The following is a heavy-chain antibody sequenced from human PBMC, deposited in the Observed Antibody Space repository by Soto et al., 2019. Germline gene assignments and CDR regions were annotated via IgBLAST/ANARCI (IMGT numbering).Heavy chain of an antibody. CDR2: ISAYNGNT. V-gene: IGHV1-18*01. Sequence: ASVKVSCKASGYTFTSYGISWVRQAPGQGLEWMGWISAYNGNTNYAQKLQGRVTMTTDTSTSTAYMELRSLRSDDTAVYYCAINIQFRIAAAVNFDYWGQGTLVTV. CDR1: GYTFTSYG. CDR3: AINIQFRIAAAVNFDY. J-gene: IGHJ4*02. D-gene: IGHD6-13*01.